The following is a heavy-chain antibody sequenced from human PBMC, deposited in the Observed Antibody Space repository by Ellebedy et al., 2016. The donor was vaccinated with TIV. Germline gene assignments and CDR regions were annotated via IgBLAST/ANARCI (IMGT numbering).Heavy chain of an antibody. CDR2: INPRGGDT. D-gene: IGHD3-16*01. Sequence: ASVKVSXKASGYTFRNYYMHWVRQAPGQGLEWMGMINPRGGDTDYAQKFQGRVTMTRDTSTSTVHMELRSLRPEDTAVYYCARGSGIAYEHWGQGTPVTVSS. CDR3: ARGSGIAYEH. V-gene: IGHV1-46*01. CDR1: GYTFRNYY. J-gene: IGHJ4*02.